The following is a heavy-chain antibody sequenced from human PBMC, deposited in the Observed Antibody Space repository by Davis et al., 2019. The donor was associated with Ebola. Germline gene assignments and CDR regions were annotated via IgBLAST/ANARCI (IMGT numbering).Heavy chain of an antibody. CDR3: ARDGRFLEWLPNYYYYGMDV. CDR1: GFTFSDYY. J-gene: IGHJ6*02. V-gene: IGHV3-11*01. D-gene: IGHD3-3*01. CDR2: ISSSGSTI. Sequence: PGGSLRLSCAASGFTFSDYYMSWIRQAPGKGLEWVSYISSSGSTIYYADSVKGRFTISRDNAKNSLYLQMNSLRAEDTAVYYCARDGRFLEWLPNYYYYGMDVWGQGTTVTVSS.